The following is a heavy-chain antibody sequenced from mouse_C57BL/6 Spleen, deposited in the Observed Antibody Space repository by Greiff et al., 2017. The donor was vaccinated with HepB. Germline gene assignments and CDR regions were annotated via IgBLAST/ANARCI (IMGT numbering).Heavy chain of an antibody. CDR2: IHPNSGST. Sequence: QVQLQQSGAELVKPGASVKLSCKASGYTFTSYWMHWVKQRPGQGLEWIGMIHPNSGSTNYNEKFKSKATLTVDKSSSTAYMQLSSLTSEDSAVYYCARYPHYYGSSNYAMDYWGQGTSVTVSS. CDR1: GYTFTSYW. V-gene: IGHV1-64*01. D-gene: IGHD1-1*01. CDR3: ARYPHYYGSSNYAMDY. J-gene: IGHJ4*01.